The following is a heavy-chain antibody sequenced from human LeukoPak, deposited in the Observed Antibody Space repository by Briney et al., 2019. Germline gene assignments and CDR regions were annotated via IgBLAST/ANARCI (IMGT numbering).Heavy chain of an antibody. V-gene: IGHV4-34*01. CDR1: GGSFSGYY. Sequence: SETLSLTCAVYGGSFSGYYWSWIRQPPGKGLEWIGEINHSGSTNYNPSLKSRVTISVDTSKNQFSLKLSSVTAADTAVHYCARDVRYFDWSKTYYFDYWGQGTLVTVSS. J-gene: IGHJ4*02. D-gene: IGHD3-9*01. CDR3: ARDVRYFDWSKTYYFDY. CDR2: INHSGST.